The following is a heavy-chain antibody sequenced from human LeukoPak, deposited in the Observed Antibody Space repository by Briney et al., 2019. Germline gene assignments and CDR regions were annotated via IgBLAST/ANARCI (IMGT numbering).Heavy chain of an antibody. D-gene: IGHD1-26*01. CDR2: IYYSGST. J-gene: IGHJ3*02. Sequence: PSGTLSLTCTVSGGSISSYYWSWIRQPPGKGLEWIGYIYYSGSTNYNPSLKSRVTISVDTSKNQFSLKLSSVTAADTAVYYCARVSGRGGSYYSRGAFDIWGQGTMVTVSS. V-gene: IGHV4-59*01. CDR3: ARVSGRGGSYYSRGAFDI. CDR1: GGSISSYY.